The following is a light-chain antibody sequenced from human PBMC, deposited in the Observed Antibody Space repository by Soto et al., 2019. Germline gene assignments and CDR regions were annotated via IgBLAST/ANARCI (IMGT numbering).Light chain of an antibody. CDR2: DVT. CDR3: SSYTDRKNLV. V-gene: IGLV2-8*01. J-gene: IGLJ1*01. CDR1: SSDIGGYNS. Sequence: QSVLTQSPSASGSPGQSVTISCTGTSSDIGGYNSVSWYQQHPGKAPKVMIYDVTKRPSGVPDRFSGSKSGNTASLTVSALQAEDEADYYCSSYTDRKNLVFGTGKKGTVL.